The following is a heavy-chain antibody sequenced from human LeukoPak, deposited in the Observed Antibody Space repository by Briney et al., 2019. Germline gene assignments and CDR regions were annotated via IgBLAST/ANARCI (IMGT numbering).Heavy chain of an antibody. CDR3: AREGPTAALFDY. D-gene: IGHD4-17*01. CDR1: GFTFSSYG. CDR2: ISPTSGYI. Sequence: PGGSLRLSCAASGFTFSSYGMIWVRQAPGKGLEWVSSISPTSGYIYYADSVKGRFTISRDNAENSLYLLMNSLRAEDTAVYYCAREGPTAALFDYWGQGTHVTVSS. J-gene: IGHJ4*02. V-gene: IGHV3-21*01.